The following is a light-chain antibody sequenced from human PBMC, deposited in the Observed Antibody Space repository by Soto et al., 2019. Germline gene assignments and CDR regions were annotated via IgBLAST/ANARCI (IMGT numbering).Light chain of an antibody. V-gene: IGKV3-11*01. CDR2: DAS. CDR3: PQRSDSIT. Sequence: EIVWTQYPDAMSLSAGERANISCWASHSVTTHLAWFKQRPGQNPRLLIYDASTRAPGIPARFSGRGSAADFTLTISRLEPEEFAVDYCPQRSDSITFAQGTRLELK. CDR1: HSVTTH. J-gene: IGKJ5*01.